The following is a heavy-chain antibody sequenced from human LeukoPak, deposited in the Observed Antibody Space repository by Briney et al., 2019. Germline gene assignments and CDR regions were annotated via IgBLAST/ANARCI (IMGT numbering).Heavy chain of an antibody. Sequence: SETLSLTCTVSGGSISSYYWSWIRQPPGQGLEWIGYIYYSGSTNYNPSLKSRVTISVDTSKNQFSLKLSSVTAADTAVYYCAGVLSIAAAHYFDYWGQGTLVTVSS. CDR2: IYYSGST. CDR1: GGSISSYY. D-gene: IGHD6-13*01. J-gene: IGHJ4*02. CDR3: AGVLSIAAAHYFDY. V-gene: IGHV4-59*01.